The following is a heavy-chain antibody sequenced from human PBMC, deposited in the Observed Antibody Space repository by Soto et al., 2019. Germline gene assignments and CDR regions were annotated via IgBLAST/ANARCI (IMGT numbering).Heavy chain of an antibody. J-gene: IGHJ6*02. CDR1: GYSFTSYW. CDR3: ARSPYYYDSSGYLTFGYYYGMDV. V-gene: IGHV5-51*01. D-gene: IGHD3-22*01. CDR2: IYPGDSDT. Sequence: GESLKISCKGSGYSFTSYWIGWVRQMPGKGLEWMGIIYPGDSDTRYSPSFQGQVTISADKSISTAYLQWSSLKASDTAMYYCARSPYYYDSSGYLTFGYYYGMDVWGQGTKVTVSS.